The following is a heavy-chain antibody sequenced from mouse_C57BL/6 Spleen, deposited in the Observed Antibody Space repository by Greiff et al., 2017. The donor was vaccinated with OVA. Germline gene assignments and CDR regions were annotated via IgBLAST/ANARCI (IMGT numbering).Heavy chain of an antibody. D-gene: IGHD1-1*01. CDR3: ARNYGSSDWYFDV. CDR2: IHPNSGST. CDR1: GYTFTGYW. Sequence: QVQLQQSGAELMKPGASVKLSCKATGYTFTGYWIEWVKQRPGHGLEWIGMIHPNSGSTNYNEKFKSKATLTVDKSSSTAYMQLSSLTSEDSAVYYCARNYGSSDWYFDVWGTGTTVTVSS. V-gene: IGHV1-64*01. J-gene: IGHJ1*03.